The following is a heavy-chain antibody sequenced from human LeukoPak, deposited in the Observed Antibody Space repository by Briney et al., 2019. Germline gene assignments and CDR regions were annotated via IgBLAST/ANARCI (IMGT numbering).Heavy chain of an antibody. Sequence: GASVKVSCKASGYTFIDHYIHWVRQAPGQGPEWMGWINPRSGGTEYAQKFQGRGTMTRDTSINTAYMELTRLTSDDTAVYYCARDAMSDYWGQGTLVTVSS. CDR2: INPRSGGT. CDR3: ARDAMSDY. V-gene: IGHV1-2*02. CDR1: GYTFIDHY. D-gene: IGHD2-2*01. J-gene: IGHJ4*02.